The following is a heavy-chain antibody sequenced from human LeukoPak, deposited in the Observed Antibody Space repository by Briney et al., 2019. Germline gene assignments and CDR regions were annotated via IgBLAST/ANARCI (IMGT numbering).Heavy chain of an antibody. CDR3: ARASSIVVVVAHAFDI. CDR1: GGSISSSRYY. Sequence: PSETLSLTCTVSGGSISSSRYYWDWIRQPPGKGLEWIGYIYYSGSTYYNPSLKSRVTISVDTSKNQFSLKLSSVTAADTAVYYCARASSIVVVVAHAFDIWGQGTMVTVSS. J-gene: IGHJ3*02. D-gene: IGHD2-15*01. V-gene: IGHV4-30-4*08. CDR2: IYYSGST.